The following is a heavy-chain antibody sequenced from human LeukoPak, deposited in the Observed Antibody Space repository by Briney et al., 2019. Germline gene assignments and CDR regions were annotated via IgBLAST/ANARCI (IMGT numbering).Heavy chain of an antibody. Sequence: GGSLRLSCAASGFTFSDYEMNWVRQAPGKGLEWVSYICGGGSTKYYADSVKGRFTISRDNAKNSLYLKMNSLTAEDTDYYSCWRGRRGQVAVVCGRKYDYCCMDVWRQGTAVSVS. V-gene: IGHV3-48*03. CDR3: WRGRRGQVAVVCGRKYDYCCMDV. CDR1: GFTFSDYE. D-gene: IGHD2-2*01. CDR2: ICGGGSTK. J-gene: IGHJ6*02.